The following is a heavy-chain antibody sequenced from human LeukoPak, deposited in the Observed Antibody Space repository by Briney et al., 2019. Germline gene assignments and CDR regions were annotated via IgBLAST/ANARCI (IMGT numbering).Heavy chain of an antibody. Sequence: SETLSLTCTVSGGSISSYYWSWIRQPPGKGLEWIGYIYYSGSTNYNPSLKSRVTISVDTSKNQFSLKLSFVTAADTAVYYCARGTAAAGFDWFDPWGQGTLVTVSS. D-gene: IGHD6-13*01. CDR3: ARGTAAAGFDWFDP. V-gene: IGHV4-59*01. J-gene: IGHJ5*02. CDR1: GGSISSYY. CDR2: IYYSGST.